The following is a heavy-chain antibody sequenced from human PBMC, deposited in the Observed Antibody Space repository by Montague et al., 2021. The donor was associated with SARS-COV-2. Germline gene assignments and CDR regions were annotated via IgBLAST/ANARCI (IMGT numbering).Heavy chain of an antibody. V-gene: IGHV4-34*01. J-gene: IGHJ6*02. CDR2: INHSGST. D-gene: IGHD1-20*01. CDR3: AGGRRRYNWRDETSYYYGMDV. Sequence: SETLSLTCAVYGGSLSGYYWSWIRQPPGKGLEWIGEINHSGSTNYNPSLKSRVTISLDTSKNQFSLKLSSVTAADTAVYYCAGGRRRYNWRDETSYYYGMDVWGPGTTVTVSS. CDR1: GGSLSGYY.